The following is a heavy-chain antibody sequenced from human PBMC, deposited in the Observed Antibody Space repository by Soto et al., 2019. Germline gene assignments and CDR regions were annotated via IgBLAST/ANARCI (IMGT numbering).Heavy chain of an antibody. CDR1: GDSVSSNSAA. J-gene: IGHJ6*02. CDR2: TYYRSKWYN. Sequence: PSQTLSLTCAISGDSVSSNSAAWNWIRQSPSRGLEWLGRTYYRSKWYNDYAVSVKSRITINPDTSKNQFSLQLNSVTPEDTAVYYCARVLVYSSSWRDYYYYYGKDVWGQGTTVTVSS. D-gene: IGHD6-13*01. CDR3: ARVLVYSSSWRDYYYYYGKDV. V-gene: IGHV6-1*01.